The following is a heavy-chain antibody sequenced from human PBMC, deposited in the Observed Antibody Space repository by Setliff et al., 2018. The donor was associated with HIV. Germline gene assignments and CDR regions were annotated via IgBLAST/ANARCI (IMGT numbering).Heavy chain of an antibody. Sequence: SVKVSCKASGGTFSSYAINWVRQAPGQGLEWTGGIIPMFGTAHYAQKFQGRVTITADESTTTAYMELSSLRSEDTAVFYCARGGSGYYDFWSGSSAFEYWGQGTLVTVSS. CDR1: GGTFSSYA. V-gene: IGHV1-69*13. CDR3: ARGGSGYYDFWSGSSAFEY. J-gene: IGHJ4*02. CDR2: IIPMFGTA. D-gene: IGHD3-3*01.